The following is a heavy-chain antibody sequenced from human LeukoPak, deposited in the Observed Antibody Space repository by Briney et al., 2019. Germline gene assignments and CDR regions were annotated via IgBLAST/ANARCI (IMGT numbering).Heavy chain of an antibody. CDR2: LDWDDDK. CDR3: ARMTPDSPSFDY. J-gene: IGHJ4*02. V-gene: IGHV2-70*11. CDR1: GFSLSTPEMC. Sequence: SGPALVKPTQTLTLTCTFSGFSLSTPEMCVTWIRQPPGKALEWLARLDWDDDKSYSPSLRTRLTISKDTPKNQVVLRMTNMDPVDTGTYYCARMTPDSPSFDYWGQGALITVSS. D-gene: IGHD2-15*01.